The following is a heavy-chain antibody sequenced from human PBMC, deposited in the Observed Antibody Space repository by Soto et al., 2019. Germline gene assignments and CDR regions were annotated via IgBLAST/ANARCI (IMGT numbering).Heavy chain of an antibody. D-gene: IGHD1-26*01. CDR2: IYPGDSDT. CDR1: GYSFTSYW. CDR3: ARRDSKGGALKYAFDY. J-gene: IGHJ4*02. Sequence: PGESLKISCKGSGYSFTSYWIGWVRQMPGKGLEWMGIIYPGDSDTRYSPSFQGQVTISADKSISTAYLQWSSLKASDPAMYYCARRDSKGGALKYAFDYWSQGTLVTASS. V-gene: IGHV5-51*01.